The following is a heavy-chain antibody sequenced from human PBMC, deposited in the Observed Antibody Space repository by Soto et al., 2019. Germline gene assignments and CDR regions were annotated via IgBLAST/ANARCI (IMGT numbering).Heavy chain of an antibody. V-gene: IGHV4-59*01. CDR1: GGSISSYY. CDR2: IYYSGST. CDR3: ARDSNGLGYSYGPRGYYYYGMDV. Sequence: SETLSLTCTVSGGSISSYYWSWIRQPPGKGLEWIGYIYYSGSTNYNPSLKSRVTISVDTSKNQFSLKLSSVTAADTAVYYCARDSNGLGYSYGPRGYYYYGMDVWGQGTTVTVSS. J-gene: IGHJ6*02. D-gene: IGHD5-18*01.